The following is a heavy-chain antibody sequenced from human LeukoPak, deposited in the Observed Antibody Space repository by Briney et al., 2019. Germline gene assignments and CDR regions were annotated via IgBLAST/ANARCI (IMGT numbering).Heavy chain of an antibody. V-gene: IGHV3-20*04. Sequence: GGSLRLSCAASGFTFDDYGMSWVRQAPGKGLEWVSGINWNGGSTGYADSVKGRFAISRDNAKNSLYLQMNSLRAEDTALYYCAREDPEELELRRVFDYWGQGTLVTVSS. D-gene: IGHD1-7*01. CDR2: INWNGGST. J-gene: IGHJ4*02. CDR1: GFTFDDYG. CDR3: AREDPEELELRRVFDY.